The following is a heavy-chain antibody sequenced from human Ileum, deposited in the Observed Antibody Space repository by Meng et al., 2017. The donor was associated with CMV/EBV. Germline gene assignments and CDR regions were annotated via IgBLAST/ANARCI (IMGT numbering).Heavy chain of an antibody. V-gene: IGHV1-46*01. CDR1: GYTFTTCY. CDR2: SSPSGDIT. J-gene: IGHJ4*02. D-gene: IGHD5-18*01. CDR3: VSYSYTYD. Sequence: ASAKVSCKASGYTFTTCYVHWLRQAPGQGLEWMEISSPSGDITKYAQKFQGRITMTRDTSTSTVYMELSGLRSEDTAVYYCVSYSYTYDWGQGTLVTVSS.